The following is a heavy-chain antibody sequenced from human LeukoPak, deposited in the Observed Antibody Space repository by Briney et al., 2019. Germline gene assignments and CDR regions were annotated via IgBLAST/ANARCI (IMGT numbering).Heavy chain of an antibody. CDR2: ISYDGSNK. CDR3: ARSRYSSGDLLVGFDY. D-gene: IGHD6-19*01. CDR1: GFTLSSYA. V-gene: IGHV3-30*04. Sequence: GGSLRLSCAASGFTLSSYAMHWVRQAPGKGLEWVAVISYDGSNKYYADSVKGRFTISRDNSKNTLYLQMNSLRAEDTAVYYCARSRYSSGDLLVGFDYWGQGTLVTVSS. J-gene: IGHJ4*02.